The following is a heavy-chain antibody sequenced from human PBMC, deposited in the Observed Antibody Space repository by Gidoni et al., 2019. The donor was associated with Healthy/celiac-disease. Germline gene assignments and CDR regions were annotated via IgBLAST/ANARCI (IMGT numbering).Heavy chain of an antibody. V-gene: IGHV3-23*01. D-gene: IGHD2-15*01. Sequence: EVKLLESGGGSVHPGGTQRLSCAAFGFPFSSYAMIWVRQAPGKGVGCVSAISGSVGSTEYASSVKVRLTISRDNSKNTLDLQMNSLRAEDTAVYYCAKDQMEKGVVVVAARGVDYWGQGTLVTVSS. CDR1: GFPFSSYA. CDR3: AKDQMEKGVVVVAARGVDY. CDR2: ISGSVGST. J-gene: IGHJ4*02.